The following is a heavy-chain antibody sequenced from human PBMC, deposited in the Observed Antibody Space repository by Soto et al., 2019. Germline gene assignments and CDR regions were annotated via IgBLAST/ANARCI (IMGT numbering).Heavy chain of an antibody. CDR3: ATGGHNWNDFGQ. D-gene: IGHD1-20*01. CDR2: MSPNSGNT. J-gene: IGHJ4*02. Sequence: ASVKVSCKASGFRFTSYDINWVRQATGQGLEWMGWMSPNSGNTAYAQNFQGRVTMTRNTSISTAYMELSSLRSDDTAVYYCATGGHNWNDFGQWGQGTLVTVSS. V-gene: IGHV1-8*02. CDR1: GFRFTSYD.